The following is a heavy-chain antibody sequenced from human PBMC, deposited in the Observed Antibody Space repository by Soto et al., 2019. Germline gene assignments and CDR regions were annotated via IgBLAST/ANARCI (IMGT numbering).Heavy chain of an antibody. D-gene: IGHD3-10*01. CDR3: ARQTTIIMPRGFVITYGGPFAP. V-gene: IGHV4-31*03. CDR2: IYYSGST. CDR1: GGSISSGGYY. J-gene: IGHJ5*02. Sequence: SETLSLTCTVSGGSISSGGYYWSWIRQHPGKGLEWIGYIYYSGSTYYNPSLKSRVTISVDTSKNQFSLKLSSVTAADTAVYYCARQTTIIMPRGFVITYGGPFAPSGQGTLVTVSS.